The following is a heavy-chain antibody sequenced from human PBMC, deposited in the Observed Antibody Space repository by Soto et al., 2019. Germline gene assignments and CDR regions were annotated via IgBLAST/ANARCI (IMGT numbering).Heavy chain of an antibody. CDR2: IYYSGST. D-gene: IGHD3-10*01. Sequence: SETLSLTCTVSGGSISSGGYYWSWIRQHPGKGPEWIGYIYYSGSTYYNPSLKSRVTISVDTSKNQFSLKLSSVTAADTAVYYCASSTNVWFGELYSPFDYWGQGTLVTVSS. J-gene: IGHJ4*02. CDR1: GGSISSGGYY. CDR3: ASSTNVWFGELYSPFDY. V-gene: IGHV4-31*03.